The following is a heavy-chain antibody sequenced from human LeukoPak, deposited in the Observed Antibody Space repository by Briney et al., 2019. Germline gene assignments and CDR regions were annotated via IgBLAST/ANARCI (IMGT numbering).Heavy chain of an antibody. CDR1: GGSISSYY. Sequence: SETLSLTCTVSGGSISSYYWSWIRQPPGKGLEWIGYIYYSGSTNYNPSLKSRVTISVDTSKHQFSLKLSSVTAADTAVYYCARPGYSSRRGAFDIWGQGTMVTVSS. V-gene: IGHV4-59*12. CDR2: IYYSGST. J-gene: IGHJ3*02. CDR3: ARPGYSSRRGAFDI. D-gene: IGHD6-13*01.